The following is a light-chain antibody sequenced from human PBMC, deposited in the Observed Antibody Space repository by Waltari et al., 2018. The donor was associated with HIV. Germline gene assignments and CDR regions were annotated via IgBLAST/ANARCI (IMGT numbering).Light chain of an antibody. J-gene: IGLJ2*01. Sequence: QSALTQPASVTGSLGQSITISCTGTSRDIGDYNYVSWYQQHPGKAPKLLIYEVSYRPSGVSHRFSGSKSGNTASLTISGLQAEDEADYYCSSYTGPSPPVIFGGGTKLTVL. V-gene: IGLV2-14*01. CDR3: SSYTGPSPPVI. CDR1: SRDIGDYNY. CDR2: EVS.